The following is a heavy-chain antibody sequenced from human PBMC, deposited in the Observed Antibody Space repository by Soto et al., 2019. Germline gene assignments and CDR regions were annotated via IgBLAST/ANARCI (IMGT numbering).Heavy chain of an antibody. CDR3: ASGGNWFDL. CDR2: MYYNGNI. Sequence: SETLSLTCNVSGGSISNYYWTWVRQSPEKGLEWIGYMYYNGNINYNPSLKSRVTISIDTSKNQFSLTLKSVTAADTAAYYCASGGNWFDLWGQGVLVTVS. V-gene: IGHV4-59*01. CDR1: GGSISNYY. D-gene: IGHD3-16*01. J-gene: IGHJ5*02.